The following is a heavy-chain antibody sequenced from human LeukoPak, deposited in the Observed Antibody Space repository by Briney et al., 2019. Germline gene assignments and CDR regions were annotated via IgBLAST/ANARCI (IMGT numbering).Heavy chain of an antibody. CDR3: ARDPKSYKKNYYYGMDV. Sequence: PGGSLRLSCAASGFTFSSYAMSWVRQAPGKGLEWVSAISGSGGSTYYADSVKGRFTISRDNSKNTLYLQMNSLRAEDTAVYYCARDPKSYKKNYYYGMDVWGQGTTVTVSS. D-gene: IGHD1-20*01. V-gene: IGHV3-23*01. CDR2: ISGSGGST. J-gene: IGHJ6*02. CDR1: GFTFSSYA.